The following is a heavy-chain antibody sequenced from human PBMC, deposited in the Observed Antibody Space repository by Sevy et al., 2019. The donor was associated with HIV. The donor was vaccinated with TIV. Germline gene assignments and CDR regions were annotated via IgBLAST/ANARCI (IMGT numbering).Heavy chain of an antibody. Sequence: SETLSLTCAVYVDSFNGHYWSWVRQVPGRGLEWIGEVDHTGNINYNPAFDNRLAISVNRPKNQFSLNLTSLTAADTAVYYCAREPTEAPAGGYFDIWGHGNRVTVSS. CDR3: AREPTEAPAGGYFDI. CDR1: VDSFNGHY. D-gene: IGHD7-27*01. CDR2: VDHTGNI. J-gene: IGHJ4*03. V-gene: IGHV4-34*01.